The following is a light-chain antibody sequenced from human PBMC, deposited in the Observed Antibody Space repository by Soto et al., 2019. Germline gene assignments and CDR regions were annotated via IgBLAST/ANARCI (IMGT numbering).Light chain of an antibody. J-gene: IGKJ2*01. Sequence: EMVMTQSPATLSVSPGERATLSCRASQNLSRNLAWYQQQPGQAPRLLIYGASTMATGIPARFSGSGSGTDFTLTISSLQSEDFAVYYCQQYDKWPHTFGQGTKVEIK. CDR1: QNLSRN. V-gene: IGKV3-15*01. CDR3: QQYDKWPHT. CDR2: GAS.